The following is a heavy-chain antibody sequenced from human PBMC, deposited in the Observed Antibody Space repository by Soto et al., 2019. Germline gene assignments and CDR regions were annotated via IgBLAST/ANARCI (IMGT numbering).Heavy chain of an antibody. CDR3: ARYVVGRGKDAPGY. Sequence: EVQLLESGGGLVQPGGSLRLSCAASGFIFSSYAMSWVRQAPGKGLEWVSSISAVTTATNYGDPVKGRFTISRDNSKNIVYLQMNSLRAEDTAVYYCARYVVGRGKDAPGYWGQGTLVTVSS. D-gene: IGHD3-10*01. V-gene: IGHV3-23*01. CDR2: ISAVTTAT. CDR1: GFIFSSYA. J-gene: IGHJ4*02.